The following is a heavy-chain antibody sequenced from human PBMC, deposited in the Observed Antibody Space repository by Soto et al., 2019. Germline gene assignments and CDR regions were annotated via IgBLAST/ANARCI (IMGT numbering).Heavy chain of an antibody. CDR1: GGSISSGGYS. CDR3: ARVGGYCSGGSCPEYFQH. D-gene: IGHD2-15*01. V-gene: IGHV4-30-2*01. J-gene: IGHJ1*01. Sequence: QLQLQESGSGLVKPSQTLSLTCAVSGGSISSGGYSWSWIRQPPGKGLEWIGYIYHSGSTYYNPSLKSRVNISVDRSKNQFSLKLSSVTAADTTVYYCARVGGYCSGGSCPEYFQHWGQGTLVTVSS. CDR2: IYHSGST.